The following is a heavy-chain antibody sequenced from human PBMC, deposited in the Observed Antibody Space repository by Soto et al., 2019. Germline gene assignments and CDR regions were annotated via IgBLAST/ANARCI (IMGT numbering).Heavy chain of an antibody. CDR1: GGTFSSYT. D-gene: IGHD3-16*01. CDR2: IIPILGIA. CDR3: ARDLGMGMDV. V-gene: IGHV1-69*08. J-gene: IGHJ6*02. Sequence: QVQLVQSGAEVKKPGSSVKVSCKASGGTFSSYTISWVRQAPGQRLEWMGRIIPILGIANYAQKFQGRVTITADKSTSTAYMELSSLRSEDTAVYYCARDLGMGMDVWGQGTTVTVSS.